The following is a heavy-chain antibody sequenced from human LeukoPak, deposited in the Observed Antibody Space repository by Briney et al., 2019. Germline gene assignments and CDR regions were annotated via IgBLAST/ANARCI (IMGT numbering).Heavy chain of an antibody. CDR2: IYHSGST. CDR1: GYSISSGYY. Sequence: PSETLSLTCAVSGYSISSGYYWGWIRQPPGKGLEWIGSIYHSGSTYYSPSLKSRVTISVDTSKNQFSLKLSSVTAADTAVYYCARGRDFWSGYQHAFDIWGQGTMVTVSS. J-gene: IGHJ3*02. CDR3: ARGRDFWSGYQHAFDI. D-gene: IGHD3-3*01. V-gene: IGHV4-38-2*01.